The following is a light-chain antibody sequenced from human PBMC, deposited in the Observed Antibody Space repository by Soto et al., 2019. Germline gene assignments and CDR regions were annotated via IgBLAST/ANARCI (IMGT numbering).Light chain of an antibody. Sequence: EIVLTQSPATLSLSPGERATLSCRASQSVRTYLSWYQQRPGQAPRLLIYDASNRATGIPPRFSGSGSGTDFTLTISSLEPEDFAVYYCKQRSNWLVTFGGGTRVDIK. CDR3: KQRSNWLVT. CDR1: QSVRTY. V-gene: IGKV3-11*01. CDR2: DAS. J-gene: IGKJ4*01.